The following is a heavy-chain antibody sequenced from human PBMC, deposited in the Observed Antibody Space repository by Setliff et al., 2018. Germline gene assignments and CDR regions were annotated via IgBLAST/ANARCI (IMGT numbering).Heavy chain of an antibody. CDR1: GDYISSQY. CDR2: ISNRGST. Sequence: SETLSLTCTVSGDYISSQYWSWIRQPPGKGLEWIGYISNRGSTDYNPSLKSRVTISVDTSKNQLSLKLNSVTAADTAVYYCARDPLTTNRRRAFDIWGQGTMVTVSS. V-gene: IGHV4-4*08. D-gene: IGHD4-17*01. CDR3: ARDPLTTNRRRAFDI. J-gene: IGHJ3*02.